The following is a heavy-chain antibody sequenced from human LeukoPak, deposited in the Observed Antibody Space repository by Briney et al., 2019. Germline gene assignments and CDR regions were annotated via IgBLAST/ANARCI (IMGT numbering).Heavy chain of an antibody. D-gene: IGHD3-3*01. J-gene: IGHJ5*02. CDR2: INVEGSRT. V-gene: IGHV3-74*01. CDR1: GFXFSNYW. CDR3: VRSMSGRNDL. Sequence: PGGSLRLSCVGSGFXFSNYWVHWVRQVPGEGLVWASRINVEGSRTDYADSVRGRFTISRDNVKNTLYLQMNSLTAHDTAVYYCVRSMSGRNDLWGQGTLVTVSS.